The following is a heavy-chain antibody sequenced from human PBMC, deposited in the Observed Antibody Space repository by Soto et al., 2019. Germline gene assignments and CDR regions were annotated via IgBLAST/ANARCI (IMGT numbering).Heavy chain of an antibody. J-gene: IGHJ3*02. CDR2: INPTGSMT. CDR1: GYSFITSYH. Sequence: QVQLVQSGAEVKKPGASVKVSCKASGYSFITSYHMHWVRQAPGQGLEWMGIINPTGSMTRYSKKFQGRLTMTRDTSTATDYMDLSNLTSEDTAVYFCARDTGYDHDAFDIWGQGTRVTVSS. CDR3: ARDTGYDHDAFDI. V-gene: IGHV1-46*01. D-gene: IGHD5-12*01.